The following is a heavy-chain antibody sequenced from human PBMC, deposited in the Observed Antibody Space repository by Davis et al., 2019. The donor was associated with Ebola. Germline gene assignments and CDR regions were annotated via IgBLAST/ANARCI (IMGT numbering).Heavy chain of an antibody. CDR3: ARDMMHSYGPGYYYGMDV. J-gene: IGHJ6*02. D-gene: IGHD5-18*01. CDR1: GFTFSSYA. V-gene: IGHV3-23*01. CDR2: ISGSGGST. Sequence: GESLKISCAASGFTFSSYAMSWVRQAPGKGLEWVSAISGSGGSTYYADSVKGRFTISRDNSKNTLYLQMNSLRAEDTAVYYCARDMMHSYGPGYYYGMDVWGQGTTVTVSS.